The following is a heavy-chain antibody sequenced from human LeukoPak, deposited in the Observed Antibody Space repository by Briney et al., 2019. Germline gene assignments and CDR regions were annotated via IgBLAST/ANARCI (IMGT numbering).Heavy chain of an antibody. V-gene: IGHV1-18*01. Sequence: ASVKVSCKASGYTFTSYGISWVRQAPGQGLEWMGWISAYNGNTNYAQKLQGRVTMTTDTSTSTAYMELRSLRSDDTAVYYCARDDYGDYAEPYYYYYGMDVWGQGTMVTVPS. CDR2: ISAYNGNT. CDR1: GYTFTSYG. J-gene: IGHJ6*02. CDR3: ARDDYGDYAEPYYYYYGMDV. D-gene: IGHD4-17*01.